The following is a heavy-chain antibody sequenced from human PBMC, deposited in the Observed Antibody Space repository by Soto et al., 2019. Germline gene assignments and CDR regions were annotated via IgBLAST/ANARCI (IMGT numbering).Heavy chain of an antibody. CDR3: ARHTWSSGSPAAFDY. J-gene: IGHJ4*02. D-gene: IGHD2-15*01. CDR2: IYTGDSDT. Sequence: GESLKTSCKGPGYSFTSYWIGWVRQMPGKGLEWMGIIYTGDSDTRYSASFRGQVTISADKAISTAYLQWSSLKAADTALYYCARHTWSSGSPAAFDYWGQGTLVTVSS. V-gene: IGHV5-51*01. CDR1: GYSFTSYW.